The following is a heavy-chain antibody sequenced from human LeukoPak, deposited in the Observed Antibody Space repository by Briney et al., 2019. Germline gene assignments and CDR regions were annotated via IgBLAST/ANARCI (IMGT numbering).Heavy chain of an antibody. CDR1: GYSISSGYY. CDR2: IYHSGST. J-gene: IGHJ5*02. D-gene: IGHD2-2*01. Sequence: KSSETLSLTCTVSGYSISSGYYWGWIRQPPGKGLEWIGSIYHSGSTYYNPSLKSRVTTSVDTSKNQFSLKLSSVTAADTAVYYCARDVGYCSSTSCSNWFDPWGQGTLVTVSS. CDR3: ARDVGYCSSTSCSNWFDP. V-gene: IGHV4-38-2*02.